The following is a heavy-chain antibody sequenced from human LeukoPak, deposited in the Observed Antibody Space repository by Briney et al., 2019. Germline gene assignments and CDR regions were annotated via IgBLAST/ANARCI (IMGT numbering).Heavy chain of an antibody. D-gene: IGHD3-10*01. CDR1: GGSISPYY. V-gene: IGHV4-59*08. J-gene: IGHJ6*03. CDR3: ARHRADYLDV. Sequence: PSETLSLTCTVSGGSISPYYWSWIRQPPGKGLEWIGYIYYSGRTSYNPSLKSRVTISVDTSQNQFSLKLNSVTAADTAIYYCARHRADYLDVWGQGTTVTVSS. CDR2: IYYSGRT.